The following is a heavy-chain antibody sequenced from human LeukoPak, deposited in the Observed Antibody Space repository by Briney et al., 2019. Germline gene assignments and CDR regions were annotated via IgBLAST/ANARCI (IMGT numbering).Heavy chain of an antibody. CDR2: FYYSGST. J-gene: IGHJ6*02. D-gene: IGHD6-13*01. Sequence: PSETLSLTCTVSGGSISSYYWSWIRQPPGKGLEWIGYFYYSGSTNYNPSLKSRVTISVDTSKNQFSLKLSSVTAADTAVYYCARRRAAAGPTHYYYGMDVWGQGTTVTVSS. CDR1: GGSISSYY. V-gene: IGHV4-59*08. CDR3: ARRRAAAGPTHYYYGMDV.